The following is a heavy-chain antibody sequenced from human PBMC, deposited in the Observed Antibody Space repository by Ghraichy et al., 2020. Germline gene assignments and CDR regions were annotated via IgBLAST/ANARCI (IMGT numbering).Heavy chain of an antibody. CDR2: MNPNSGNT. Sequence: ASVKVSCKASGYTFTSYDINWVRQATGQGLEWMGWMNPNSGNTGYAQKFQSRVTMTRNTSISTAYMELSSLRSEDTAVYYCARRGLYYYGSGSYYRESYGMDVWGQGTTVTVSS. D-gene: IGHD3-10*01. V-gene: IGHV1-8*01. J-gene: IGHJ6*02. CDR1: GYTFTSYD. CDR3: ARRGLYYYGSGSYYRESYGMDV.